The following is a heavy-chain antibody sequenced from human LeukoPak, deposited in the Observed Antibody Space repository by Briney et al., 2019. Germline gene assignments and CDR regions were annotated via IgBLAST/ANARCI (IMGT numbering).Heavy chain of an antibody. Sequence: GASVKVSCKASGYTFTSYGISWVRQAPGQGLEWMGWISAYNGNTNSAQKLQGRVTMTTATSTSTAYMELRSLRSDDTAVYYCARTYDILTGYYTPYYFDYWGQGTLVTVSS. CDR2: ISAYNGNT. CDR1: GYTFTSYG. V-gene: IGHV1-18*01. J-gene: IGHJ4*02. CDR3: ARTYDILTGYYTPYYFDY. D-gene: IGHD3-9*01.